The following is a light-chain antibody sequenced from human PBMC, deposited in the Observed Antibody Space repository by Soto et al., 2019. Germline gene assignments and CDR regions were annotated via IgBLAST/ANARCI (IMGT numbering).Light chain of an antibody. CDR3: QQYNTYWEM. Sequence: DIQVTQSPSTLSASVGDRVTITCRASQTISSWLAWYQQKPGKAPKLLIYDASSLGSGVPSRFSGSGSGTEFTLTSSSRQPDDFASYYCQQYNTYWEMFGQGTKVEIK. CDR2: DAS. V-gene: IGKV1-5*01. CDR1: QTISSW. J-gene: IGKJ1*01.